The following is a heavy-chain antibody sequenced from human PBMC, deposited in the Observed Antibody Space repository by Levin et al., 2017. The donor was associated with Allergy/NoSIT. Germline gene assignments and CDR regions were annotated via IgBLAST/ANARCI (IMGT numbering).Heavy chain of an antibody. CDR2: IYYSGST. J-gene: IGHJ4*02. Sequence: SETLSLTCTVSGGSISGGGYHWTWIRQHPEKGLEWIGYIYYSGSTFYNPSLKSRLMISLDTSTNHFSLHVSSVTAADTAVYYCAREDGSTFDFWGQGALVTVAS. V-gene: IGHV4-31*03. CDR1: GGSISGGGYH. CDR3: AREDGSTFDF. D-gene: IGHD2-2*03.